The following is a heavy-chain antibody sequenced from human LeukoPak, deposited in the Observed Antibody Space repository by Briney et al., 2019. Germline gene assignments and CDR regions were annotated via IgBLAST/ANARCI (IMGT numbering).Heavy chain of an antibody. V-gene: IGHV3-53*01. J-gene: IGHJ5*02. CDR3: ARGVGANNWLDP. CDR1: GFTVSSNY. D-gene: IGHD1-26*01. CDR2: IYSGGST. Sequence: QTGGSLRLSCAASGFTVSSNYMSWVRQAPGKGLEWVSVIYSGGSTYYADSVKGRISISRDNSKNTLYLQMNSLRAEDTAVYYCARGVGANNWLDPWGQGTLVTVSS.